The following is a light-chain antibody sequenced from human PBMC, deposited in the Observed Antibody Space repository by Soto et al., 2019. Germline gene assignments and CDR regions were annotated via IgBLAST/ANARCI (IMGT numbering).Light chain of an antibody. J-gene: IGKJ2*01. V-gene: IGKV3-15*01. CDR3: QQGHNWPIT. CDR1: PSINSE. Sequence: EIVMTQSPSTLSLSPGERAALSCRASPSINSELAWYQQKPGQPPRLLIYGASIRATDVPARFTDSESGSEFTLTISGLQSEDFVVYYCQQGHNWPITFGQGTRLEI. CDR2: GAS.